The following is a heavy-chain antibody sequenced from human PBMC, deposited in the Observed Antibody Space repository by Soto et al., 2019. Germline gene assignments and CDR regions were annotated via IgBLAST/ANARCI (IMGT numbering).Heavy chain of an antibody. V-gene: IGHV3-15*07. CDR2: IKSKGGGGTA. Sequence: EVQLVESGGGLVTPGGSRTLSCAASGFSFSPAWMNWVRQAPGKGLEWVGLIKSKGGGGTADYAAPVKGRFIISRDDSKNTIYLQMNSLKPEDTALYYCIWQQDFYYSRAVWGQGTTVTVSS. J-gene: IGHJ6*02. CDR3: IWQQDFYYSRAV. CDR1: GFSFSPAW. D-gene: IGHD6-13*01.